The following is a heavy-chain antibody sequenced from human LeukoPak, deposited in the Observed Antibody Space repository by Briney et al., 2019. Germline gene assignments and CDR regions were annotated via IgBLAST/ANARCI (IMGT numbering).Heavy chain of an antibody. J-gene: IGHJ4*02. CDR3: ARHDWELKGSDY. V-gene: IGHV3-23*01. CDR1: GFTFSGYA. CDR2: MSVGTDSS. Sequence: GGSLRLSCVASGFTFSGYAMSWVRQSPGKGLEWVSMSVGTDSSYYADSVKGRFTISRDNAKNTLYLQMNSLRAEDTAVYYCARHDWELKGSDYWGQGTLVTVSS. D-gene: IGHD1-26*01.